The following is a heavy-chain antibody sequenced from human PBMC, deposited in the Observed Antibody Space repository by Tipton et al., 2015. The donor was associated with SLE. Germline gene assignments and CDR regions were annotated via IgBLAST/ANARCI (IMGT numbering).Heavy chain of an antibody. D-gene: IGHD3-16*01. J-gene: IGHJ6*03. Sequence: LRLSCAASGGSFSSYAWSWVRQPPGKGLEWIGEVSHSRSTNYNPSLKSRGTISLDTSNNQFSLRLSSVTAADTAVYYCARGVSGYFHYCYMDVWGKGTTVTISS. CDR1: GGSFSSYA. CDR2: VSHSRST. CDR3: ARGVSGYFHYCYMDV. V-gene: IGHV4-34*01.